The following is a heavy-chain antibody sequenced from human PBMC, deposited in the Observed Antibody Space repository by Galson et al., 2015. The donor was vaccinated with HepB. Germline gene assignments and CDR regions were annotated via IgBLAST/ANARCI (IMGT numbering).Heavy chain of an antibody. Sequence: SLRLSCAASGSRFGSYAMHWVRQAPGKGLEWVAAISYDGSNKYYADSVKGRVSISRDNSKNTLHLQMNSLKTEDTAIYFCVRQEWQWLFDYWGQGTLVTVSS. CDR3: VRQEWQWLFDY. D-gene: IGHD6-19*01. CDR2: ISYDGSNK. J-gene: IGHJ4*02. CDR1: GSRFGSYA. V-gene: IGHV3-30*04.